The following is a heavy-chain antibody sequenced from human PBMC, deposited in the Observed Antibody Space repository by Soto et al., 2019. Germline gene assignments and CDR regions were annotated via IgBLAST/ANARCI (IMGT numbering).Heavy chain of an antibody. V-gene: IGHV4-59*08. CDR1: GGSISPYY. J-gene: IGHJ5*02. Sequence: SETLSLTCTVSGGSISPYYWSWIRQSPGKGLEWIGYIYYTGTTRYNPSLKSRVTILVDTSKNQFSLTLSSVTAADTAVYYCARLGGYYQALDTWGQGALVTVSS. D-gene: IGHD3-22*01. CDR2: IYYTGTT. CDR3: ARLGGYYQALDT.